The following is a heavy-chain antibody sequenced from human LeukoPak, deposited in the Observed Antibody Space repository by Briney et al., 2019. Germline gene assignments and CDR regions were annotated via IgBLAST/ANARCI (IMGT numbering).Heavy chain of an antibody. V-gene: IGHV3-30*18. CDR3: AKGEPLLLWFGESYYYYGMDV. J-gene: IGHJ6*02. Sequence: GGSLRLSCAASGFTFSSYAMHWVRQAPGKGLEWVAVISYDGSNKYYADSVKGRFTISRDNSKNTLYLQMNSLRAEDTAVYYCAKGEPLLLWFGESYYYYGMDVWGQGTTVTVSS. CDR1: GFTFSSYA. CDR2: ISYDGSNK. D-gene: IGHD3-10*01.